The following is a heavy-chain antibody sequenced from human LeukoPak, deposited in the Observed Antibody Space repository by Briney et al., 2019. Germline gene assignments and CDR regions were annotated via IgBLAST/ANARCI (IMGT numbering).Heavy chain of an antibody. Sequence: ASVKVSCKASGYTFTSYDINWVRQATGQGLEWMGWMNPNSGNTGYAQKLQGRVTMTTDTSTTTAYMELRSLRSDDTAVYYCARVLHIYYFDYWGQGTLVTVSS. D-gene: IGHD2-15*01. CDR1: GYTFTSYD. V-gene: IGHV1-8*01. CDR3: ARVLHIYYFDY. J-gene: IGHJ4*02. CDR2: MNPNSGNT.